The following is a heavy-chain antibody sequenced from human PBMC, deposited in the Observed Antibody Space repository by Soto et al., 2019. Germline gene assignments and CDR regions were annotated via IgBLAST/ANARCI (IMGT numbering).Heavy chain of an antibody. Sequence: QVQLVQSGAEVRQPASSVKVSCKTSGGTFSSYAISWVRQAPGQGLEWMGGLVPIVDTSTYAQKFQGRVTXXAXXSTSTVYMELSSLRSDDTAVYYCVRVVAIPGYPDNWGQGTLVTVSS. V-gene: IGHV1-69*12. CDR3: VRVVAIPGYPDN. J-gene: IGHJ4*02. CDR2: LVPIVDTS. D-gene: IGHD5-12*01. CDR1: GGTFSSYA.